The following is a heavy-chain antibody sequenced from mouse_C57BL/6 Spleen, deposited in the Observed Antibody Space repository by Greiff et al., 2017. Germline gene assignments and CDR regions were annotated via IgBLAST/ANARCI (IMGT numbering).Heavy chain of an antibody. CDR1: GYSITSGYY. J-gene: IGHJ4*01. CDR2: ISYDGSN. Sequence: ESGPGLVKPSQSLSLTCSVTGYSITSGYYWNWIRQFPGNKLEWMGYISYDGSNNYNPSLKNRISITRDTSKNQFFLKLNSVTTEDTATYYCARVDYGSRNYYAMDYWGQGTSVTVSS. D-gene: IGHD1-1*01. V-gene: IGHV3-6*01. CDR3: ARVDYGSRNYYAMDY.